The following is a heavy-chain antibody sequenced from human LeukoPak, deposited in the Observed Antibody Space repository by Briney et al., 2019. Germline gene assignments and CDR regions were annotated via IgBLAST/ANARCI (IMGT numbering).Heavy chain of an antibody. CDR1: GGSISSYY. CDR2: IYYSGST. V-gene: IGHV4-59*08. CDR3: AAITTRDYYFDY. Sequence: SETPPLTCTVSGGSISSYYWSWIRQPPGKGLEWIGYIYYSGSTNYNPSLKSRVTISVDTSKNQFSLKLSSVTAADTAVYYCAAITTRDYYFDYWGQGTLVTVSS. D-gene: IGHD3-22*01. J-gene: IGHJ4*02.